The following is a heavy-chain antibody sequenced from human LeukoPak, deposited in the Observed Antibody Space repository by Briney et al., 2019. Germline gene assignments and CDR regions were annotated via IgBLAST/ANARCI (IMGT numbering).Heavy chain of an antibody. V-gene: IGHV1-8*01. Sequence: ASVKVSCKASGYTFTSYDINWVRQATGQGLEWMGWTNPSSGNTGYAQKFQGRVTMTRNTSISTAYMELSSLRSEDTAVYYCARGRIREQWVFYYWGQGTLVTVSS. CDR3: ARGRIREQWVFYY. J-gene: IGHJ4*02. CDR1: GYTFTSYD. CDR2: TNPSSGNT. D-gene: IGHD6-19*01.